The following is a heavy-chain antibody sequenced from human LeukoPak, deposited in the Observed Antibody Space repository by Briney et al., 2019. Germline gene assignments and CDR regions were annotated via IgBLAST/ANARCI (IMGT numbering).Heavy chain of an antibody. J-gene: IGHJ4*02. CDR1: DYSISRGYY. Sequence: PSETLSLTCAVSDYSISRGYYWGWIRQPPGKGLEWIGSIYHSGTTYYNPSLKSRVTISVDTSKNQFSLKLSSVTAADTAMYYCARSSSGYLLDYWGQGTLVTVPS. CDR2: IYHSGTT. D-gene: IGHD5-12*01. V-gene: IGHV4-38-2*01. CDR3: ARSSSGYLLDY.